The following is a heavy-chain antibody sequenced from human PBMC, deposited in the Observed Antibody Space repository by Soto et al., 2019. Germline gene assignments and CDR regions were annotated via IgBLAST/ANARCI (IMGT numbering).Heavy chain of an antibody. Sequence: GNSSETLSLTXTVSFXXXXXXXYYXXXILHHPWKGLEWIGYIYYSGSTYYNPSLKSRVTISVDTSKNQFSLKLSSVTAADTAVYYCARAYEQLESYYYYGMDVWGQGTTVTVS. V-gene: IGHV4-31*02. J-gene: IGHJ6*02. D-gene: IGHD6-6*01. CDR2: IYYSGST. CDR1: FXXXXXXXYY. CDR3: ARAYEQLESYYYYGMDV.